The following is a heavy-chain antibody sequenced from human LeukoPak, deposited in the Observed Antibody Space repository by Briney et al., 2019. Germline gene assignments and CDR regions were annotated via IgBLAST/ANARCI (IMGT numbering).Heavy chain of an antibody. Sequence: ASVKVSCKASGYTFTGYYMHWVRQAPGQGLEWMGWINPNSGGTNYAQKFQGRVTMTRDTSISTAYMELSRLRPDDTAVYYCARDNWAVAGTTPYYWGQGTLVTVSS. CDR2: INPNSGGT. V-gene: IGHV1-2*02. CDR3: ARDNWAVAGTTPYY. J-gene: IGHJ4*02. D-gene: IGHD6-19*01. CDR1: GYTFTGYY.